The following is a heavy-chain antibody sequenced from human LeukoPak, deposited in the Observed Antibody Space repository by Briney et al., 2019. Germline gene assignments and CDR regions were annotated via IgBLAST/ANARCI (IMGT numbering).Heavy chain of an antibody. CDR3: ASPRLVPLDPFDL. D-gene: IGHD6-19*01. CDR2: INPNSGGT. J-gene: IGHJ3*01. Sequence: APVKVSCKASGYTFSGYYMHWVRQAPGQGLEWMGWINPNSGGTNYAQKFQGRVTMTRDTSTSTAYMELSRLRSDDTAVYYCASPRLVPLDPFDLWGQGTMVTVSS. V-gene: IGHV1-2*02. CDR1: GYTFSGYY.